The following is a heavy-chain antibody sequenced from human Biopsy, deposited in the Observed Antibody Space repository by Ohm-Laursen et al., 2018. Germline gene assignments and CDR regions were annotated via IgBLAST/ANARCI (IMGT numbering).Heavy chain of an antibody. J-gene: IGHJ5*02. CDR2: VYNGGIT. CDR1: GGSIISYY. Sequence: GTLSLTCSVSGGSIISYYWTWIRQPPGKGLVWIGHVYNGGITNYNPSLKSRVTISKDTSTNQFSLQVNSVTAADTAVYYCARTPRDSFWSGSYKRGLWCDPWGQGTLVIVSS. CDR3: ARTPRDSFWSGSYKRGLWCDP. D-gene: IGHD3-3*01. V-gene: IGHV4-59*01.